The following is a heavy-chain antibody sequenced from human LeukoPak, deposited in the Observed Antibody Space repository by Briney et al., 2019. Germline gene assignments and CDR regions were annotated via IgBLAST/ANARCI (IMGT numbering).Heavy chain of an antibody. Sequence: SETLSLTCAVYGGSLSGYYWSWIRQPPGKGLEWIGEINHSGSTDYNPSLRSRVTISIDKSKNHFSLKLTSVTAADTAIYYCARDTYNWNVDAFDPWGQGTLVTVSS. CDR3: ARDTYNWNVDAFDP. D-gene: IGHD1-20*01. CDR2: INHSGST. V-gene: IGHV4-34*01. J-gene: IGHJ5*02. CDR1: GGSLSGYY.